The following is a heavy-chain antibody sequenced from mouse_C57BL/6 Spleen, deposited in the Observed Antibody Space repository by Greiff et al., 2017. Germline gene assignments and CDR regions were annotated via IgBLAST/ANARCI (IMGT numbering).Heavy chain of an antibody. J-gene: IGHJ4*01. V-gene: IGHV5-12*01. Sequence: QGVESGGGFVQPGGSLKLSCAASGFTFRDSYLYWVRQTPVKRLEWVAYISNGGGSTYYPDTVKCRFTISRDNAKNTLYLQMSRLKSEDTAMYYCERRSYYGNYDYAMDYWGQGTSVTVAS. D-gene: IGHD2-1*01. CDR2: ISNGGGST. CDR1: GFTFRDSY. CDR3: ERRSYYGNYDYAMDY.